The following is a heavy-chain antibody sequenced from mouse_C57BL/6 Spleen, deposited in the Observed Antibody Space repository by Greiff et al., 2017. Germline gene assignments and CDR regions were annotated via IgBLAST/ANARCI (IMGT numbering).Heavy chain of an antibody. Sequence: VHVKQSGTVLARPGASVKMSCKTSGYTFTSYWMHWVKQRPGQGLEWIGAIYPGNSDTSSNQKFKGKAKLTAVTSASTAYMELSSLTKEDSAVYYCTDSSGSGCAYWGQGTLVTVSA. V-gene: IGHV1-5*01. CDR1: GYTFTSYW. D-gene: IGHD3-2*02. CDR3: TDSSGSGCAY. CDR2: IYPGNSDT. J-gene: IGHJ3*01.